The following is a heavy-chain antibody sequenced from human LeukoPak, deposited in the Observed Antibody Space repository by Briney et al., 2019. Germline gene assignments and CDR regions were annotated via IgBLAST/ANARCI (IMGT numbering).Heavy chain of an antibody. Sequence: SETLSLTCTVSGASMSNHFWSWIRQPPGKGLEWIGYIYGSDTPNYNPSLKSRVTMSVDTSENQFSLKLSSVTAADTALYYCASRPGGSTWYGVFDYWSRGTLVTVSS. CDR2: IYGSDTP. D-gene: IGHD6-13*01. J-gene: IGHJ4*02. CDR1: GASMSNHF. CDR3: ASRPGGSTWYGVFDY. V-gene: IGHV4-59*11.